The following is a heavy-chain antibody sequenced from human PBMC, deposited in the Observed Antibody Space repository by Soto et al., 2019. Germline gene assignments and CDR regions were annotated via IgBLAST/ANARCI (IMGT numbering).Heavy chain of an antibody. Sequence: EVQLVESAGGLVKPGGSLRLSCVASGFSVKSGFSFSEPWMNWVRQAPGVELGWVGWNKSSAGGGAIHYAAPVDGRFTISRDDSKNALYPHMTSLKTEDTAIYYCTTGSVEGICGHATTVTVSS. CDR2: NKSSAGGGAI. J-gene: IGHJ6*02. CDR1: GFSVKSGFSFSEPW. V-gene: IGHV3-15*07. CDR3: TTGSVEGI.